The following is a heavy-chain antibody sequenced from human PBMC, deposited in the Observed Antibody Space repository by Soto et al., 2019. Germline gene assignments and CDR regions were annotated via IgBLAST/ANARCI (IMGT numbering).Heavy chain of an antibody. D-gene: IGHD6-13*01. CDR1: GFTFSSYG. CDR2: IWYDGSNK. J-gene: IGHJ4*02. V-gene: IGHV3-33*01. Sequence: PGGSLRLSCAASGFTFSSYGMHWVRQAPGKGLEWVAVIWYDGSNKCYADSVKGRFTISRDNSKNTLYLQMNSLRAEDTAVYYCARELIAAAGTGPLRYWGQGTLVTVSS. CDR3: ARELIAAAGTGPLRY.